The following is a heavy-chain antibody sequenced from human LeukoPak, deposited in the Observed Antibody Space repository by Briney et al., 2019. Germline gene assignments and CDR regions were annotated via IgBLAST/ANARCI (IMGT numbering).Heavy chain of an antibody. CDR2: INSDGSST. J-gene: IGHJ4*02. CDR1: GFTFSTYW. V-gene: IGHV3-74*01. D-gene: IGHD3-10*01. CDR3: ATQPGSDY. Sequence: PRGSLTLSCAASGFTFSTYWMHWVSQAPGKGLVWVSRINSDGSSTNYADSVKGRFTISRDNAENTLYLQMNSLRAEDTAVYYCATQPGSDYWGQDTLDPVSS.